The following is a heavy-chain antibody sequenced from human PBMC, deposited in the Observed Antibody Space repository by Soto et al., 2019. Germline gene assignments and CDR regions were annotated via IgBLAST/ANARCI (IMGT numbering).Heavy chain of an antibody. CDR3: ARGVRWGAGFDFDY. D-gene: IGHD1-26*01. J-gene: IGHJ4*02. CDR1: GGTFSSYA. V-gene: IGHV1-69*13. CDR2: IIPIFGTA. Sequence: ASVKVSCKASGGTFSSYAISWVRQAPGQGLEWMGGIIPIFGTANYAQKFQGRVTITADESTSTAYMELSSLRSEDTAVYYCARGVRWGAGFDFDYWGQGTLVTVSS.